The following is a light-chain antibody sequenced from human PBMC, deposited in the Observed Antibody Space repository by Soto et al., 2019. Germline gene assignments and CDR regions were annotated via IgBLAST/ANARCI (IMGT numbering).Light chain of an antibody. J-gene: IGLJ1*01. Sequence: QSALTQPASVSGSPGQSITISCTGTSSDVGGYNYVSWYQQHPGKAPKLMIYEVSNRPSGVSNRFSGSKSGNTASLTISGLQAEDEADYYCSSYTSSITPSVFGTGTKLTVL. CDR3: SSYTSSITPSV. CDR1: SSDVGGYNY. CDR2: EVS. V-gene: IGLV2-14*01.